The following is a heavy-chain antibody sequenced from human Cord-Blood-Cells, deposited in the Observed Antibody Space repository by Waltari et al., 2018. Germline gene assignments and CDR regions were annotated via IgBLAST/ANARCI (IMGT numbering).Heavy chain of an antibody. CDR1: GGSFSGYY. D-gene: IGHD6-13*01. Sequence: QVQLQQWGAGLLKPSETLSLTCAVYGGSFSGYYWSRSRQPPGKGLGWIGEINHNGSTNYNPSLKSRVTISVDTSTNQFSLKLSSVTAADTAVYYCARGRGIAAAADWGQGTLVTVSS. J-gene: IGHJ4*02. CDR2: INHNGST. V-gene: IGHV4-34*01. CDR3: ARGRGIAAAAD.